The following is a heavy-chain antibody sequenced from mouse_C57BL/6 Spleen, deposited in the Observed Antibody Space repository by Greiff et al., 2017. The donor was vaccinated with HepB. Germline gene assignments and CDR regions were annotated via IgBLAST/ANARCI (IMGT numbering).Heavy chain of an antibody. D-gene: IGHD2-5*01. V-gene: IGHV3-6*01. Sequence: EVHLVESGPGLVKPSQSLSLTCSVTGYSITSGYYWNWIRQFPGNKLEWMGYISYDGSNNYNPSLKNRISITRDTSKNQFFLKLNSVTTEDTATYYCAREGDYSNYVPFDYWGQGTTLTVSS. J-gene: IGHJ2*01. CDR3: AREGDYSNYVPFDY. CDR2: ISYDGSN. CDR1: GYSITSGYY.